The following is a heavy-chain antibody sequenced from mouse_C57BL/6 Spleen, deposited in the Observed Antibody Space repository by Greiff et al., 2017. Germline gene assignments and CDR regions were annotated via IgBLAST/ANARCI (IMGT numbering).Heavy chain of an antibody. J-gene: IGHJ3*01. CDR3: TYYDCAY. D-gene: IGHD2-4*01. V-gene: IGHV1-50*01. CDR2: IDPSDSYT. CDR1: GYTFTSYW. Sequence: VQLKQPGAELVKPGASVKLSCKASGYTFTSYWMQWVKQRPGQGLEWIGEIDPSDSYTNYNQKFKGKATLTVDTSSSTAYMQLSSLTSEDSAVYYCTYYDCAYWGKGTLVTVSA.